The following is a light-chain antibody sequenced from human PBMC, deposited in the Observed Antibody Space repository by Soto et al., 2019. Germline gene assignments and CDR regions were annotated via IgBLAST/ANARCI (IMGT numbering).Light chain of an antibody. CDR3: CSYAGSSTWV. CDR1: SSDGGSYNL. Sequence: QSALTQPASVSGSPGHSITISCTGTSSDGGSYNLVSWYQQHPGKAPKLMIYEGSKRPSGVSNRFSGSKSGNTASPTISGLQAEYEADYYCCSYAGSSTWVFGGGTKLTVL. CDR2: EGS. V-gene: IGLV2-23*01. J-gene: IGLJ3*02.